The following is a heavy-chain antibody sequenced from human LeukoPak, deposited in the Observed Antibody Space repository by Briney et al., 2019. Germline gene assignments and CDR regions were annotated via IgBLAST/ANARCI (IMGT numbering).Heavy chain of an antibody. CDR2: INHSGST. CDR1: GGSFSGYY. V-gene: IGHV4-34*01. J-gene: IGHJ3*02. D-gene: IGHD5-18*01. Sequence: KPSETQSLTCAVYGGSFSGYYWSWIRQPPGKGLEWIGEINHSGSTNYNPSLKSRVTISVDTSKNQFSLKLSSVTAADTAVYYCAKTRGYSYGSVFHISAFDIWGQGTMVTVSS. CDR3: AKTRGYSYGSVFHISAFDI.